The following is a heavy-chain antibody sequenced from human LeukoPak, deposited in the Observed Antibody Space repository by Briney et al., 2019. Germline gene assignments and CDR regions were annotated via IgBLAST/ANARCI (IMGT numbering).Heavy chain of an antibody. V-gene: IGHV4-4*09. CDR2: INTSGST. Sequence: PSETLSLTCTVSGGSISSYYWSWIRQPPGKGLEWIGYINTSGSTNYNPSLKSRVTISVDTSKNQFSLKLSSVTAADTAVYYCARRGYSYGSYYFDYWGQGTLVTVSS. D-gene: IGHD5-18*01. J-gene: IGHJ4*02. CDR1: GGSISSYY. CDR3: ARRGYSYGSYYFDY.